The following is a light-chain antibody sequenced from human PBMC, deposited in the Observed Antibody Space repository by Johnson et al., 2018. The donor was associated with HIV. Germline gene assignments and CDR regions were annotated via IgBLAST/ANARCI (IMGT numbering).Light chain of an antibody. CDR2: DNN. CDR1: SSNIGNNY. CDR3: GTWDSSLSANV. Sequence: QSVLTQPPSVSAAPGQKVTISCSGSSSNIGNNYVSWYQQLPGTAPTLLIYDNNKRPSGIPDRFSGSKSGTSATLGITGLQTGDEADYYCGTWDSSLSANVFGTGTKATVL. J-gene: IGLJ1*01. V-gene: IGLV1-51*01.